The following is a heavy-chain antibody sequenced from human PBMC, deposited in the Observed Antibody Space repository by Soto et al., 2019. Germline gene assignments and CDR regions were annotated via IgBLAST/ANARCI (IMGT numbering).Heavy chain of an antibody. Sequence: PGESLKISCTGWGYAFTSYWIAWVRQMPGKGLEWMGIIYPGDSDTRYGPSFQGQVTISADKSITTAYLQWSSLKASDTAMYYCARGYCTTSICDPWFDPWGQGTLVTVSS. CDR3: ARGYCTTSICDPWFDP. CDR1: GYAFTSYW. D-gene: IGHD2-8*01. V-gene: IGHV5-51*01. J-gene: IGHJ5*02. CDR2: IYPGDSDT.